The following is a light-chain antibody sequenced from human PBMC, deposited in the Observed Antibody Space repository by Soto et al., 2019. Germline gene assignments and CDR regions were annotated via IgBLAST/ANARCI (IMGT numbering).Light chain of an antibody. CDR3: SSYTSSSTPGVV. J-gene: IGLJ2*01. CDR1: SSDVGGYDY. Sequence: QSALTQPASVSGSPGQSITISCTGTSSDVGGYDYVSWYQQHPGKAPKLMIYEVSNRPSGVSNRFSGSKSGNTASLTISGLQAEDEADYSCSSYTSSSTPGVVFGGGTKLTVL. V-gene: IGLV2-14*01. CDR2: EVS.